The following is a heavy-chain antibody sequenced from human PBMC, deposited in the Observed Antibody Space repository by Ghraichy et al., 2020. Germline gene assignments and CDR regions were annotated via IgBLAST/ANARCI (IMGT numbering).Heavy chain of an antibody. D-gene: IGHD3-22*01. J-gene: IGHJ4*02. CDR2: ISYDGNHK. CDR3: ARGTYYYDTTDGNFDY. V-gene: IGHV3-30*19. CDR1: GFTFSRYG. Sequence: GESLNISCAASGFTFSRYGMHWVRQAPGKGLEWMAVISYDGNHKYYENSVKARFTISRDNSKNMLYLQMNSLETEDTAVYYCARGTYYYDTTDGNFDYWGQGTLVTVSP.